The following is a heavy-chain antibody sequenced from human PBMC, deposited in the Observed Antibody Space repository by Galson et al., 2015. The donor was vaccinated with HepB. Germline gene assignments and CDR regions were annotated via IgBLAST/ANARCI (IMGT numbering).Heavy chain of an antibody. J-gene: IGHJ3*02. CDR2: INRDGSGT. D-gene: IGHD6-13*01. V-gene: IGHV3-74*01. Sequence: SLRLSCAASEFTVNNYWVHWVRQAPGKGLEWVSEINRDGSGTHYADSVKGRFTISRDNSKNTLYLQMNSLRAEDSALYYCAKSPSRSWSEFDIWGQGTMVIVSS. CDR3: AKSPSRSWSEFDI. CDR1: EFTVNNYW.